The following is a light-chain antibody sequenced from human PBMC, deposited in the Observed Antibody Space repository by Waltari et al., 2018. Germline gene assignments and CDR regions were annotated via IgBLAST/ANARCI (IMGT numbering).Light chain of an antibody. CDR1: QSVSSY. V-gene: IGKV3-11*01. J-gene: IGKJ1*01. CDR2: CAS. CDR3: QQCSNWPRT. Sequence: EIVLTQSPVTLSLSQGERATLSCRASQSVSSYLAWYQQKPGQAPRLLIYCASNRATDIPARFTGSVSGTDFTLTISSLESEDFAVYYCQQCSNWPRTFGQGTKVEIK.